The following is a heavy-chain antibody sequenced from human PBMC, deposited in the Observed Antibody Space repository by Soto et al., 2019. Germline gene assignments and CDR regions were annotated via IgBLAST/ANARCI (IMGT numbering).Heavy chain of an antibody. CDR2: ISAYNGNT. CDR1: GYTFTSYG. Sequence: ASVKVSCKASGYTFTSYGISWVRQAPGQGLEWMGWISAYNGNTNYAQKLQGRVTMTTDTSTSTAYMELRSLRSDDTAVYYCARWRYYDSSGYLGPYYYYYGMDVWGQGTTVTVSS. V-gene: IGHV1-18*01. D-gene: IGHD3-22*01. CDR3: ARWRYYDSSGYLGPYYYYYGMDV. J-gene: IGHJ6*02.